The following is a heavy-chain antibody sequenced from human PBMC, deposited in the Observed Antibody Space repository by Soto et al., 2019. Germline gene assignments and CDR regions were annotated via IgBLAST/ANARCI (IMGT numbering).Heavy chain of an antibody. CDR1: GFNLGSYG. J-gene: IGHJ4*02. CDR3: AKDRYSGSYPTDLDY. V-gene: IGHV3-30*18. CDR2: ISFDGGNE. Sequence: VQLVESGGGVVQPGRSLRLSCATSGFNLGSYGIHWVRQAPGKGLEWVAVISFDGGNENYADSVKGRFTISRDTSQNTVNLQMNGLRSDDTALYYCAKDRYSGSYPTDLDYRGQGTLVTVSS. D-gene: IGHD1-26*01.